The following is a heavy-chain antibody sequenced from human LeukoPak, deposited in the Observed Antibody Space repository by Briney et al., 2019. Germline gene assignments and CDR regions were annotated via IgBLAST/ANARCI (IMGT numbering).Heavy chain of an antibody. CDR1: GGSISSGSYY. CDR3: ARDDVVLYYFDY. Sequence: PSETLSLTCTVSGGSISSGSYYWSWIRQPAGKGLEWIGHIYTSGSTNYNPSLKSRVTISADKSKNQFSLKLSSVTAADTAVYYCARDDVVLYYFDYWGQGTLVTVSS. V-gene: IGHV4-61*09. J-gene: IGHJ4*02. D-gene: IGHD2-15*01. CDR2: IYTSGST.